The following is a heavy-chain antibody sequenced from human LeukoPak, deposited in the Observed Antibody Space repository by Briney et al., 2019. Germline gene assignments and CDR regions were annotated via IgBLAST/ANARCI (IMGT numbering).Heavy chain of an antibody. Sequence: SVKVSCKASGYTFTSYGISWVRQAPGQGLEWMGGIIPIFGTANYAQKFQGRVTITADESTSTAYMELSSLRSEDTAVYYCARGIRRGSSGYYSTDYWGQGTLVTVSS. CDR3: ARGIRRGSSGYYSTDY. J-gene: IGHJ4*02. V-gene: IGHV1-69*13. CDR1: GYTFTSYG. CDR2: IIPIFGTA. D-gene: IGHD3-22*01.